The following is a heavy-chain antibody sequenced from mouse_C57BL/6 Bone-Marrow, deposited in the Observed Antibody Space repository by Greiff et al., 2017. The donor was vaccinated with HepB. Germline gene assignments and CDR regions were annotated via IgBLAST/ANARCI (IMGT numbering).Heavy chain of an antibody. CDR3: ARRASRRSWFAY. D-gene: IGHD3-1*01. V-gene: IGHV1-50*01. CDR2: IDPSDSYI. J-gene: IGHJ3*01. Sequence: QVQLQQPGAEFVKPGASVKLSCKASGYTFTSYWMQWVKQRPGQGLEWIGEIDPSDSYINYNQKFKGKATLTVDTSASTAYMQLSSLTSEDSAVYYCARRASRRSWFAYWGQGTLVTVSA. CDR1: GYTFTSYW.